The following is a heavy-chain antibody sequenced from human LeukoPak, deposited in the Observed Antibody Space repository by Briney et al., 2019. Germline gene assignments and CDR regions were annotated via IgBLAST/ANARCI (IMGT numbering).Heavy chain of an antibody. CDR1: GYSFTSYW. J-gene: IGHJ4*02. CDR2: IYPGDSDT. V-gene: IGHV5-51*01. Sequence: GESLKISCTGSGYSFTSYWIGWVRQMPGKGLEWMGIIYPGDSDTRYSPSFQGQVTISADKSISTAYLQWSSLKASDTAMYYCARAYYYDSSGYYYGYWGQGTLVTVSS. CDR3: ARAYYYDSSGYYYGY. D-gene: IGHD3-22*01.